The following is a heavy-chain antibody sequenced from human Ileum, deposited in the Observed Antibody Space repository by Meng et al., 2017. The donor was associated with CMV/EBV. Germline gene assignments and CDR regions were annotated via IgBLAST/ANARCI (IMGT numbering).Heavy chain of an antibody. CDR3: AREGPTDWGRALDY. J-gene: IGHJ4*02. CDR2: IYTSGSS. CDR1: GGSMSSYY. Sequence: VEMQESGPGLVKPSETLSRTCTVSGGSMSSYYWSWIRQPDGKGLEWIGRIYTSGSSNYNSSLKSRVTMSVDTSKNQFSMKLNSVTAADTAVYYCAREGPTDWGRALDYWGQGTLVTVSS. V-gene: IGHV4-4*07. D-gene: IGHD7-27*01.